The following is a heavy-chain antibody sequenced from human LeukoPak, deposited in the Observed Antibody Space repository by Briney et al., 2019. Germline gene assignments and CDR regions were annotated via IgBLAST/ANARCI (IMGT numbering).Heavy chain of an antibody. CDR2: IYYSGST. Sequence: SETLSLTCTVSGGSISSYYWSWIRQPPGKGLEWIGYIYYSGSTNYYPSLKSRVTISVDTSKNQFSLKLSSVTAADTAVYYCARRTVTNGWFRIDYWGQGSLVIVSS. CDR1: GGSISSYY. CDR3: ARRTVTNGWFRIDY. D-gene: IGHD6-19*01. J-gene: IGHJ4*02. V-gene: IGHV4-59*01.